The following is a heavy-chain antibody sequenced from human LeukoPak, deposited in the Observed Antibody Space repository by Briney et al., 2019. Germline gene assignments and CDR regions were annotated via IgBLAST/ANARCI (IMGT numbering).Heavy chain of an antibody. J-gene: IGHJ4*02. CDR2: IYYSGST. V-gene: IGHV4-61*08. D-gene: IGHD3-22*01. CDR1: GGSISSSDYY. CDR3: ARGYYYDSSGYPDY. Sequence: SETLSLTCTVSGGSISSSDYYWGWIRQPPGKGLEWIGYIYYSGSTNYNPSLKSRVTISVDTSKNQFSLKLSSVTAADTAVYYCARGYYYDSSGYPDYWGQGTLVTVSS.